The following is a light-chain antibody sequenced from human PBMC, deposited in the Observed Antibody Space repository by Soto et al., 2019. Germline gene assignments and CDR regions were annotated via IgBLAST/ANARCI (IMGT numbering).Light chain of an antibody. CDR3: QQYDISPPRYT. V-gene: IGKV3-20*01. J-gene: IGKJ2*01. Sequence: EIVLTQSPGTLSLSPGERATLSCRASQSVSSSYLAWYQQKPGQAPRLLIYGASSRATGIPDRFSGSGSGSDFTLTTSRLEPEDFAVYYSQQYDISPPRYTFSQGTKLDIK. CDR2: GAS. CDR1: QSVSSSY.